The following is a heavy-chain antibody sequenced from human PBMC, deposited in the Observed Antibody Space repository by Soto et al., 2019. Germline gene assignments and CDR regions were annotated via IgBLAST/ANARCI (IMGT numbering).Heavy chain of an antibody. CDR1: GGSISSGGYY. CDR2: IFYSGTT. J-gene: IGHJ6*02. Sequence: TSETLSLTCTVSGGSISSGGYYWSWIRQHPGKGLELIVYIFYSGTTNYNPSLKSRVTISADTSKNQFFLKLSSVTAADTAVYYCGRHLFSDVWGQGTTVTVSS. CDR3: GRHLFSDV. D-gene: IGHD2-21*01. V-gene: IGHV4-61*08.